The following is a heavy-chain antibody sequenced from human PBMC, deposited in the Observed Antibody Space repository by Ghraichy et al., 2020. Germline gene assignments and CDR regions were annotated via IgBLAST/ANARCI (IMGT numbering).Heavy chain of an antibody. CDR2: IYYSGST. CDR1: GGSISSYY. CDR3: ARDRRITIFGVVTDYGMDV. V-gene: IGHV4-59*01. J-gene: IGHJ6*02. D-gene: IGHD3-3*01. Sequence: SETLTLTCTVSGGSISSYYWSWIRQPPGKGLEWIGYIYYSGSTNYNPSLKSRVTISVDTSKNQFSLKLSSVTAADTAVYYCARDRRITIFGVVTDYGMDVWGQGTTVTVSS.